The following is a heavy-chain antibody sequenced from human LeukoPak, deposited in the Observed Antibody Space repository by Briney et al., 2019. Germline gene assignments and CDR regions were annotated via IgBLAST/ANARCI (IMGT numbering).Heavy chain of an antibody. J-gene: IGHJ4*02. CDR3: ARAGEYYGSGSYPATEFDY. D-gene: IGHD3-10*01. CDR2: ISPNSGGT. V-gene: IGHV1-2*02. Sequence: ASVKVSCKAYGYTFTVYYMHWVRQAPGHALEWIGWISPNSGGTNYAQKFQGRVTMTRDTSISTAYMALSRLRSDDTAVYYCARAGEYYGSGSYPATEFDYWGQGTLVTVSS. CDR1: GYTFTVYY.